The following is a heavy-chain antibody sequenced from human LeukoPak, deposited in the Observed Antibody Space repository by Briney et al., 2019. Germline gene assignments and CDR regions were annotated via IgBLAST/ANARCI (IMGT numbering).Heavy chain of an antibody. V-gene: IGHV5-51*01. CDR2: IYPVDSKT. CDR1: GYNFTTYW. D-gene: IGHD3-10*01. CDR3: ARHWSGFGELFIDY. J-gene: IGHJ4*02. Sequence: GESLKISCKGSGYNFTTYWIGWVRQMPGKGLEWMGIIYPVDSKTRYSPSFQGQVTISADKSISTAYLQWSSLKASDTAMYYCARHWSGFGELFIDYWGQGTLVTVSS.